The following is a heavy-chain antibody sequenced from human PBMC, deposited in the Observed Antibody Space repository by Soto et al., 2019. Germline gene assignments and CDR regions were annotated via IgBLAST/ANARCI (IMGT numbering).Heavy chain of an antibody. CDR1: GYSFTNYW. Sequence: GESLKISCQGSGYSFTNYWIGWVRQMPGKGLEWMGIIYPGDSDTRYSPSFQGQVTISADKSITTAYLQWNSLKASDTAMYYCARQGSGSSSLPGYWGHGTLVTVSS. J-gene: IGHJ4*01. D-gene: IGHD6-6*01. CDR2: IYPGDSDT. CDR3: ARQGSGSSSLPGY. V-gene: IGHV5-51*01.